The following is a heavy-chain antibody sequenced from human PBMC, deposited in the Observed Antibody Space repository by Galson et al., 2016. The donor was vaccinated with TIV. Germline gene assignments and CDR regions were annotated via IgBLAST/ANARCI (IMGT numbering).Heavy chain of an antibody. CDR1: GLSVSINY. CDR3: ARDRVVDATYYYYYYGMDV. J-gene: IGHJ6*02. CDR2: ISDGGNT. D-gene: IGHD2-15*01. Sequence: SLRLSYAASGLSVSINYMTWVRQAPGKGLEWVSLISDGGNTYYTDSVKGRFTISRENSKNTLYLQMNSLKIEETAVYYCARDRVVDATYYYYYYGMDVWGQGTAVTVSS. V-gene: IGHV3-66*02.